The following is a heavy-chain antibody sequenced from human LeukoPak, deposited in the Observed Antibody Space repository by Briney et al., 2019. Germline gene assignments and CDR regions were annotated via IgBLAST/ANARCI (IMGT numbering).Heavy chain of an antibody. CDR3: VKDGDDSGSYLVY. D-gene: IGHD1-26*01. V-gene: IGHV3-30*02. Sequence: GGSLRLSCAASRFTFSSYGMHWVRQAPGKGLEWVAFIPYDGNNKYYADSVKGRFAISRDNSKNTLYLQMNSLRADDTAVYYCVKDGDDSGSYLVYWGQGTLVTVSS. CDR1: RFTFSSYG. CDR2: IPYDGNNK. J-gene: IGHJ4*02.